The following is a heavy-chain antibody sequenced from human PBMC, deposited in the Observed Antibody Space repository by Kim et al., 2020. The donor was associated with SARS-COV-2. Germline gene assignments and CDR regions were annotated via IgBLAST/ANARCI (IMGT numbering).Heavy chain of an antibody. CDR1: GFTFSSYS. CDR2: ISSSSSYI. V-gene: IGHV3-21*01. J-gene: IGHJ3*02. CDR3: ARDPDSSGYYYDDAFDI. Sequence: GGSLRLSCAASGFTFSSYSMNWVRQAPGKGLEWVSSISSSSSYIYYADSVKRRFTISRDNAKNSLYLQMNSLRAEDTAVYYCARDPDSSGYYYDDAFDIWGQGTMVTVSS. D-gene: IGHD3-22*01.